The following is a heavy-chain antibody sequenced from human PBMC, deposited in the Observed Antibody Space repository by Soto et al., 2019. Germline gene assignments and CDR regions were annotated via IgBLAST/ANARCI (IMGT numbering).Heavy chain of an antibody. D-gene: IGHD1-26*01. CDR2: IIPILGIA. V-gene: IGHV1-69*08. J-gene: IGHJ4*02. CDR3: AREVWRWSSDY. CDR1: GGTLSSYT. Sequence: QVQLVQSGAVVKKPGSSVKVSCNASGGTLSSYTISWVRQAPGQGLEWMGRIIPILGIANHAQKFQGRVPSTADNSTSTAYMELSSLRSEDTGVYYGAREVWRWSSDYWGQGTLVTVSA.